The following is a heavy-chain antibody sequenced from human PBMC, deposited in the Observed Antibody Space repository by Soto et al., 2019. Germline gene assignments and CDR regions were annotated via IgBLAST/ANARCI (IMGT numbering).Heavy chain of an antibody. CDR1: GYTFTSYD. CDR3: AGSILGYCSSTSCSFDP. D-gene: IGHD2-2*01. V-gene: IGHV1-8*01. J-gene: IGHJ5*02. Sequence: ASVKVSCKASGYTFTSYDINWVRQATGQGLEWMGWMNPNSGNTGYAQKFQGRVTMTRNTSISTAYMELSSLRSKDTAVYYCAGSILGYCSSTSCSFDPWGQGTLVTVSS. CDR2: MNPNSGNT.